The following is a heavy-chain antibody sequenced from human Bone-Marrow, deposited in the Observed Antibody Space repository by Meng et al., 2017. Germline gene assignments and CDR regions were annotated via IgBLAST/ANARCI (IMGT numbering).Heavy chain of an antibody. V-gene: IGHV4-31*01. Sequence: LHESGPGLVKPSQPLSLTCTFSGGSISSGGYDWSWIRQHPGKGLEWIGYIYYSGSTYYNPSLKSLVTISVDTSKNQFSLKLSPVTAADTAVYYCAREASPEYYFDYWGQGTLVTVSS. CDR3: AREASPEYYFDY. D-gene: IGHD1-14*01. J-gene: IGHJ4*02. CDR1: GGSISSGGYD. CDR2: IYYSGST.